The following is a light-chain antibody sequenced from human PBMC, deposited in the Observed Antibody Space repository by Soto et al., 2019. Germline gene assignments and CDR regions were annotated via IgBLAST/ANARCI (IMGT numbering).Light chain of an antibody. J-gene: IGKJ5*01. CDR2: DAS. V-gene: IGKV1-33*01. CDR3: QQYENLPT. CDR1: QNINNY. Sequence: DIQMTQSPWSLSASVGDRVTMTCQASQNINNYLNWYQQKPGRAPKLLIYDASNLEAGVPSRFRGSGSGTDFTFTISRLQPEDIATYYCQQYENLPTFGQGTRLEIK.